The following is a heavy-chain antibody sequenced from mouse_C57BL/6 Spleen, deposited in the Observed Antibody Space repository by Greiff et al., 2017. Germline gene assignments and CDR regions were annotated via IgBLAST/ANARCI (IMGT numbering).Heavy chain of an antibody. J-gene: IGHJ4*01. CDR2: IWSGGST. V-gene: IGHV2-2*01. D-gene: IGHD1-1*01. CDR1: GFSLTSYG. Sequence: VKVVESGPGLVQPSQSLSITCTVSGFSLTSYGVHWVRQSPGKGLEWLGVIWSGGSTDYNAAFISRLSISKDNSKSQVFFKMNSLQADDTAIYYCARNYYGSSYDAMDYWGQGTSVTVSS. CDR3: ARNYYGSSYDAMDY.